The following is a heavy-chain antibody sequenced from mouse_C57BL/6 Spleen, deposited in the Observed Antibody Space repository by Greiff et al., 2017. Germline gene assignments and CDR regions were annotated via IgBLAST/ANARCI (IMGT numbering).Heavy chain of an antibody. V-gene: IGHV1-82*01. CDR3: ARSHYYGSSYESFAY. CDR2: IYPGDGDT. D-gene: IGHD1-1*01. Sequence: VKLMESGPELVKPGASVKISCKASGYAFSSSWMNWVKQRPGKGLEWIGRIYPGDGDTNYNGKFKGKATLTADKSSSTAYMQLSSLTSEDSAVYFCARSHYYGSSYESFAYWGQGTLVTVSA. J-gene: IGHJ3*01. CDR1: GYAFSSSW.